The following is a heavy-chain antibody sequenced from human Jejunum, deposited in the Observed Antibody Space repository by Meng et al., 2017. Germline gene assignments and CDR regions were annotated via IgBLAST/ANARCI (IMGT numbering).Heavy chain of an antibody. J-gene: IGHJ3*02. CDR1: GYRFSSYW. D-gene: IGHD6-19*01. Sequence: GESLKISCKGSGYRFSSYWIGWVRQMPGKGLELMGIIYPGDSDTRYSPSFQGQVTISADKSISTAYVQWSSLQASDTAMYYCARHASGFDIWGQGTMVTVSS. CDR3: ARHASGFDI. V-gene: IGHV5-51*01. CDR2: IYPGDSDT.